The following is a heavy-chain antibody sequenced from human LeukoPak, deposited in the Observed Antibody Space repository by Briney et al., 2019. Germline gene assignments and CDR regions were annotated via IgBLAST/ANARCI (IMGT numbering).Heavy chain of an antibody. CDR3: AKEGAAAGAFDY. J-gene: IGHJ4*02. CDR2: ISYDGSNK. V-gene: IGHV3-30*18. CDR1: GFTFSSYG. D-gene: IGHD6-13*01. Sequence: GGSLRLSCAASGFTFSSYGMHWVRQAPGKGLEWVAVISYDGSNKYYPDSVKGRFTISRDNSKNTLYLQMNSLRAEDTAVYYCAKEGAAAGAFDYWGQGTLGTVSP.